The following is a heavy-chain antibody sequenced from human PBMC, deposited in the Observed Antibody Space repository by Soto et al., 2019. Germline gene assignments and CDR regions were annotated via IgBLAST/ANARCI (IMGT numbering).Heavy chain of an antibody. V-gene: IGHV4-39*01. D-gene: IGHD1-26*01. J-gene: IGHJ4*02. CDR3: ARHGMGATRYYFDY. CDR1: GGSISSSSYY. CDR2: IYYSGST. Sequence: PSETLSLTCTVSGGSISSSSYYWGWIRQPPGKGLEWIGSIYYSGSTYYNPSLKSRVTISADTSKNQFSLKLSSVTAADTAVYYCARHGMGATRYYFDYWGQGTLVTVS.